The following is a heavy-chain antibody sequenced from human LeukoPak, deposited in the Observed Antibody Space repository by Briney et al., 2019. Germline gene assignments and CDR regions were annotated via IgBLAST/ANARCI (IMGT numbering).Heavy chain of an antibody. CDR2: ISAYNGNT. CDR3: ARVSGSYAPLDY. D-gene: IGHD1-26*01. Sequence: ASVKVSCKASGGTFSSYAISWVRQAPGQGLEWMGWISAYNGNTNYAQKLQGRVTMTTDTSTSTAYMELRSLRSDDTAVYYCARVSGSYAPLDYWGQGTLATVSS. J-gene: IGHJ4*02. CDR1: GGTFSSYA. V-gene: IGHV1-18*01.